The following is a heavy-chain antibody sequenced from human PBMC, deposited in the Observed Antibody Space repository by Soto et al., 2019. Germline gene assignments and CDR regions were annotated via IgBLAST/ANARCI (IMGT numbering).Heavy chain of an antibody. CDR3: ARGSQLERDALDI. J-gene: IGHJ3*02. Sequence: QVQLQESGPGLVKPSQTLSLTCSVSGVSINSGGYYWSWNRHHPGKGLEWIGYIYYTGHTFYNPSLKSRVAMSLDTSKNQFSLKLSSVTAADTAVYYCARGSQLERDALDIWGQGTMVTVSS. CDR2: IYYTGHT. CDR1: GVSINSGGYY. V-gene: IGHV4-31*03. D-gene: IGHD1-1*01.